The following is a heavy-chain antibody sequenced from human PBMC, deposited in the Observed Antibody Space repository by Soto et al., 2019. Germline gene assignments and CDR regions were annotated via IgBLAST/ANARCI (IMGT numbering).Heavy chain of an antibody. Sequence: QVRLVQSGAEVKKPGSSVQVSCKASGYTFTSYGISWVRPAPGQGLAWMGWISAYSGNTNYAQKLQGRVTMTTDTATRTDYMDLRRLRSDDTAVYYCARKNDYGDFDYWGQGALVTVSS. D-gene: IGHD4-17*01. CDR3: ARKNDYGDFDY. CDR1: GYTFTSYG. V-gene: IGHV1-18*01. J-gene: IGHJ4*02. CDR2: ISAYSGNT.